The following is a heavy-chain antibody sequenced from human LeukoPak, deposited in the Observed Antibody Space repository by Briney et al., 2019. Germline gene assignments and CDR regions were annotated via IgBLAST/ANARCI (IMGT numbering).Heavy chain of an antibody. V-gene: IGHV4-39*07. CDR2: IYYSGST. CDR3: IRYSSSWYGYYFDY. Sequence: SETLSLTCTVAGGSISSSSYYWGWIRQPPGKGLEWIGSIYYSGSTYYNPSLKSRVTISVDTSKNQFSLKLSSVTAADTAVYYCIRYSSSWYGYYFDYWGQGTLVTVSS. CDR1: GGSISSSSYY. J-gene: IGHJ4*02. D-gene: IGHD6-13*01.